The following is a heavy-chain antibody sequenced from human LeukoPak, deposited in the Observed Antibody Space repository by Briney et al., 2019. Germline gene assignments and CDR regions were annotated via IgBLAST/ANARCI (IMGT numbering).Heavy chain of an antibody. CDR1: GYTFTSYG. V-gene: IGHV1-18*01. Sequence: ASVKVSCKASGYTFTSYGISWVRQAPGQGLEWMGWISAYNGNTNYAQKLQGRVTMTTDTSTSTAYMELRSLRSDDTAVYCCARDPDYYDSGVSYFDYWGQGTLVTVSS. J-gene: IGHJ4*02. CDR3: ARDPDYYDSGVSYFDY. D-gene: IGHD3-22*01. CDR2: ISAYNGNT.